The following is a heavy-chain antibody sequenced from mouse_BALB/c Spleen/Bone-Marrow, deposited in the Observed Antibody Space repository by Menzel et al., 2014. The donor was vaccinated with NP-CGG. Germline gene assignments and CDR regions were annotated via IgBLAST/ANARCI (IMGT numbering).Heavy chain of an antibody. J-gene: IGHJ2*01. V-gene: IGHV5-17*02. Sequence: DVQLVESGGGLVQPGGSRKLSCAASGFTFSSFGMHWVRQAPEKGLEWVAYISSGSSTIYYADTVMGRFTISRDNPKNTLFLQMTSLRSEDTAMYYCARSGSSSGYFDHWGQGTTLTVSS. CDR2: ISSGSSTI. CDR1: GFTFSSFG. D-gene: IGHD1-1*01. CDR3: ARSGSSSGYFDH.